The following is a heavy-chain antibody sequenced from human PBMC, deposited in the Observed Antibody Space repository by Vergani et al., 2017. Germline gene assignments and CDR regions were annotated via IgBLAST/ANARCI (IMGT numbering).Heavy chain of an antibody. D-gene: IGHD3-10*01. CDR2: IYTSGST. V-gene: IGHV4-61*02. CDR3: ARERDPLWFGVD. J-gene: IGHJ4*02. CDR1: GGSISSGSYY. Sequence: QVQLQESGPGLVKPSQTLSLTCTVSGGSISSGSYYWSWIRQPAGKGLEWIGRIYTSGSTNYNPSLKSRVTISVDTSKNQFSLKLGSVTAADTAVYYCARERDPLWFGVDWGQGTLVTVSS.